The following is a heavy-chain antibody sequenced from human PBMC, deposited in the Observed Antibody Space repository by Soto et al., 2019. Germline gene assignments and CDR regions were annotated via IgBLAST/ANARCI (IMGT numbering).Heavy chain of an antibody. V-gene: IGHV3-23*01. CDR2: IGTSGTPT. CDR3: TRILWSSRRDALDI. D-gene: IGHD2-21*01. J-gene: IGHJ6*02. Sequence: GGSLRLSCLASGFTFRNYAMAWVRQAPGEDLEWVSAIGTSGTPTLYADSVKSRFSISRDDTRNTVSLQMNSLGVEDTATYYCTRILWSSRRDALDIWGQGTTVTVSS. CDR1: GFTFRNYA.